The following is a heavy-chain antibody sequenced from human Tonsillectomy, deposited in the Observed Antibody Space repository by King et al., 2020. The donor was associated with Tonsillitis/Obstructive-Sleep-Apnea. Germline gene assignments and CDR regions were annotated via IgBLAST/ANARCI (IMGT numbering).Heavy chain of an antibody. D-gene: IGHD3-3*01. Sequence: QLQESGPGLVKPSETLSLTCTVSGGSISSYYWSWIRQPPGKGLEWIGYIYYSGSTNYNPSLKSRVTISADTSKNQFSLKLSSVTAADTAVYYCARVGAPAYYDFWSGSPYGPGYYYMDVWGKGTTVTVSS. CDR1: GGSISSYY. CDR3: ARVGAPAYYDFWSGSPYGPGYYYMDV. V-gene: IGHV4-59*01. CDR2: IYYSGST. J-gene: IGHJ6*03.